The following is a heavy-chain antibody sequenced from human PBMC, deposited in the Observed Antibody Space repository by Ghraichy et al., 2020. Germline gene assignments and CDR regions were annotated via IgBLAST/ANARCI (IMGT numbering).Heavy chain of an antibody. CDR3: ARDGKMATIDY. V-gene: IGHV3-33*01. Sequence: GGSLRLSCAASGFTFSSYGMHWVRQAPGKGLEWVAVIWYDGSNKYYADSVKGRFTISRDNSKNTLYLQMNSLRAEDTAVYYCARDGKMATIDYWGQGTLVTVSS. CDR1: GFTFSSYG. J-gene: IGHJ4*02. D-gene: IGHD5-24*01. CDR2: IWYDGSNK.